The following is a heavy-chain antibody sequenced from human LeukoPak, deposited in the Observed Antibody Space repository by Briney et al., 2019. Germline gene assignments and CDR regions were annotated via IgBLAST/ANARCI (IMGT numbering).Heavy chain of an antibody. CDR2: ISGNGGAT. Sequence: GGSLRLSCAASGFTFTSYAMSWVRQAPGKGLEWVSAISGNGGATYYADSVKGRFTISRDNSKNTLHLQMNSLRAEDTALYYCAKATTAIVVNNFFDYWGQGTLVSVSS. D-gene: IGHD3-22*01. J-gene: IGHJ4*02. CDR3: AKATTAIVVNNFFDY. V-gene: IGHV3-23*01. CDR1: GFTFTSYA.